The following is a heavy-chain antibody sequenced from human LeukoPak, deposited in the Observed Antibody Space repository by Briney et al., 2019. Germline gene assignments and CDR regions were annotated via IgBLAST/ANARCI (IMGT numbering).Heavy chain of an antibody. V-gene: IGHV3-7*01. CDR2: IKRDGSEK. D-gene: IGHD3-3*01. CDR3: AGPSTYYDFWSGLN. CDR1: GFTFSSYW. J-gene: IGHJ4*02. Sequence: PGGSLRLSRAASGFTFSSYWMSWVRQAPGKGLEWVANIKRDGSEKYYVDSVKGRFTISRDNAKNSLYLQMNSLRAEDTAVYYCAGPSTYYDFWSGLNWGQGTLVTVSS.